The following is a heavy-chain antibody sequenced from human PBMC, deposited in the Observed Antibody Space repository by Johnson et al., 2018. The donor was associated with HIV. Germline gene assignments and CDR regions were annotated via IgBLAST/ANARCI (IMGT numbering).Heavy chain of an antibody. D-gene: IGHD1-26*01. CDR1: GFIVSSNY. CDR2: IYSGGNT. Sequence: VQLVESGGGVVQPGGSLRLSCAASGFIVSSNYMSWVRQAPGKGLEWVSVIYSGGNTYYADSVKGRFTISRDNSKNTLYLQMNSPRVEDTAVYYCARVRSGRENAFDIWGQGTMVTVSS. J-gene: IGHJ3*02. V-gene: IGHV3-66*02. CDR3: ARVRSGRENAFDI.